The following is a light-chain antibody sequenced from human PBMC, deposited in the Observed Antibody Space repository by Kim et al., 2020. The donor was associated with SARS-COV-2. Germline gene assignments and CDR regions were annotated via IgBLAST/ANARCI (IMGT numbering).Light chain of an antibody. V-gene: IGLV1-51*01. CDR3: GTWDSSLSAYV. CDR1: SSNIGNND. J-gene: IGLJ1*01. Sequence: GQKVTISGPGSSSNIGNNDVSWYQQLPGTAPKLLIYDNNKRPSGIPDRFSGSKSGTSATLGITGLQTGDEADYYCGTWDSSLSAYVFGTGTKVTVL. CDR2: DNN.